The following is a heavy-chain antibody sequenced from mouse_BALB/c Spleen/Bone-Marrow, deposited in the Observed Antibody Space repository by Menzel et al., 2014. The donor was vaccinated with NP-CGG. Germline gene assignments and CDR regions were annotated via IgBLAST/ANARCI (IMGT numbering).Heavy chain of an antibody. Sequence: QQAGPELVKPGASVKMSCKASGYTFTSNVMHWVKQKPGQGLARNGYIIPYNDGTNYNEKFKGKATLTSEKSSSTAYMELSSLTSEYSAVSYCARPYYYGSSGDCWIAYWGQAPLVTVPA. CDR2: IIPYNDGT. D-gene: IGHD1-1*01. CDR3: ARPYYYGSSGDCWIAY. V-gene: IGHV1-14*01. CDR1: GYTFTSNV. J-gene: IGHJ3*01.